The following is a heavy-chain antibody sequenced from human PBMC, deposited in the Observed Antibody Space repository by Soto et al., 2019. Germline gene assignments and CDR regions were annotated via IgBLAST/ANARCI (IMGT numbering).Heavy chain of an antibody. J-gene: IGHJ5*02. CDR3: ARDSSGYYWFDP. Sequence: SETLSITCAVSGFSISSGYFWGWIRQPPGKGPEWLGSIYHSGTTYYNPSVKGRVTISVDTSKNQFSLKMSSVTAADTAVYYCARDSSGYYWFDPWGQGTLVTISS. V-gene: IGHV4-38-2*02. D-gene: IGHD3-22*01. CDR1: GFSISSGYF. CDR2: IYHSGTT.